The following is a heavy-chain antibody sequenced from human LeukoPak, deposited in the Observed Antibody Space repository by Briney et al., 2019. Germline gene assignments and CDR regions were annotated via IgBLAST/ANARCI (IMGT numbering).Heavy chain of an antibody. CDR1: GFTFSSYA. Sequence: GGSLTLSCAASGFTFSSYAMSWVRQPPGKGLEWVSAISGSGSSTYYADSVKGRFTISRDNSKSTLYLQMNSLRAEDTAVYYCAKDRAGSEGDYWGQGTLVTVSS. CDR2: ISGSGSST. V-gene: IGHV3-23*01. CDR3: AKDRAGSEGDY. J-gene: IGHJ4*02. D-gene: IGHD3-10*01.